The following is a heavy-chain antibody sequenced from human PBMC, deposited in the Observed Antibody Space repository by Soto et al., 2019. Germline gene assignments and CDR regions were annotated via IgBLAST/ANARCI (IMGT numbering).Heavy chain of an antibody. J-gene: IGHJ4*02. V-gene: IGHV1-2*02. CDR3: ARREAQVGATLGTVEY. CDR1: GHTFTGYY. Sequence: ASVKVSCKASGHTFTGYYMHWVRQAPGQGLEWMGWINPNSGGTNYAQKFQGRVTMTRDTSISTAYMELRRLRFDDTAVYYCARREAQVGATLGTVEYWGKGTMVTVSS. D-gene: IGHD1-26*01. CDR2: INPNSGGT.